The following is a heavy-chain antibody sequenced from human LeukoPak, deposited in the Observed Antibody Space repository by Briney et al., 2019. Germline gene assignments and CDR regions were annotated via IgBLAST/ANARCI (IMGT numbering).Heavy chain of an antibody. CDR2: ISSGGST. Sequence: GESLKISCAASGFTVRGNYMSWVRQAPGKGLEWVSVISSGGSTYCADSVKGRFTISRDSSKNTLYLQMKSLRAEDTALYYCSRDRMGTKSFDYWGQGTLVTVSS. CDR1: GFTVRGNY. CDR3: SRDRMGTKSFDY. D-gene: IGHD5-24*01. J-gene: IGHJ4*02. V-gene: IGHV3-66*01.